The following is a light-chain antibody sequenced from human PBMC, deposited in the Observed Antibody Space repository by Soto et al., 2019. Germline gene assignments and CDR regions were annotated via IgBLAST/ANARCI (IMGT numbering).Light chain of an antibody. CDR3: QPHNNWPFVT. V-gene: IGKV3-15*01. CDR1: RSISRN. CDR2: GAS. J-gene: IGKJ4*01. Sequence: EMVMTQSPATLSGSPGERVTLSCRASRSISRNLAWYQQKPGQAPRLLSYGASTRATGIPDRFSGSGSGTEFTLTINSLQSEDFAVYYCQPHNNWPFVTFGGGTRVEIK.